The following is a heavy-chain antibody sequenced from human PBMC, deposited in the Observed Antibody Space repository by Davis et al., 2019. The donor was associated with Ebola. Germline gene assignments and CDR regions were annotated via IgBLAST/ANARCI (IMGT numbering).Heavy chain of an antibody. CDR3: TSTTVKEDY. Sequence: GESLKISCAASGFTFSGSAMHWVRQASGKGLEWVGRIRSKANSYATAYAASVKGRFTISRDDSKNTAYLQMNSLKTEDTAVYYCTSTTVKEDYWGQGTLVTVSS. V-gene: IGHV3-73*01. CDR2: IRSKANSYAT. J-gene: IGHJ4*02. D-gene: IGHD1-14*01. CDR1: GFTFSGSA.